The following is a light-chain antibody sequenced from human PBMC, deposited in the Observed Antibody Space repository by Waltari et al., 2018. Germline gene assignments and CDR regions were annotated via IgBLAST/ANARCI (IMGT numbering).Light chain of an antibody. CDR1: QSVSSY. CDR2: DAS. CDR3: QQRSSNWFT. J-gene: IGKJ4*01. V-gene: IGKV3-11*01. Sequence: EMVLTQSQATLSLSPGERPTLSCRASQSVSSYLVWYQQKPGQAPRLLIHDASNRATGIPAMFSGSGSGTDFTLTISSLEPEDFAVYYCQQRSSNWFTFGGGTKVEIK.